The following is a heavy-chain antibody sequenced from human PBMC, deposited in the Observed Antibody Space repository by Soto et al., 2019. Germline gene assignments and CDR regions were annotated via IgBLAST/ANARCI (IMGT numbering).Heavy chain of an antibody. D-gene: IGHD6-13*01. Sequence: GASVKVSCKASGGTFSSYSISWVRQAPGQGLEWMGGIIPIFGTANYAQKFQGRVTITADESTSTAYMELSSLRSEDTAVYYCARGHSSSWVPYNWFDPWGQGTLVTVSS. CDR3: ARGHSSSWVPYNWFDP. J-gene: IGHJ5*02. CDR1: GGTFSSYS. CDR2: IIPIFGTA. V-gene: IGHV1-69*13.